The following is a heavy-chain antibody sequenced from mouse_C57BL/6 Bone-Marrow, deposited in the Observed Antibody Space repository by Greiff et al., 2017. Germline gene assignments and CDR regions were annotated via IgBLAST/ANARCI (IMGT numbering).Heavy chain of an antibody. Sequence: EVHLVESGGGLVQPGGSLKLSCAASGFTFSDYYMYWVRQTPEKRLEWVAYISNGGGSTYYPDTVKGRFTISRDNAKNTLYLQMSRLKSEDTAMYYCARRRDSSGYQFAYWGQGTLVTVSA. J-gene: IGHJ3*01. D-gene: IGHD3-2*02. CDR3: ARRRDSSGYQFAY. V-gene: IGHV5-12*01. CDR2: ISNGGGST. CDR1: GFTFSDYY.